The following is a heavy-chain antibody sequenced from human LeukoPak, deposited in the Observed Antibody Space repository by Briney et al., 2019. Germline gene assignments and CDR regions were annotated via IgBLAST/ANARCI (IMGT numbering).Heavy chain of an antibody. D-gene: IGHD1-20*01. V-gene: IGHV3-7*01. CDR3: ARPLAYNSGGEAFDH. CDR1: GFTFSRYW. Sequence: GGSLRLSCAASGFTFSRYWMSWLRQAPGKGLEWVANINEDGSEKYYVDSVKGRFSISRDNAKNSLYLQMNSLRAEDTAVYYCARPLAYNSGGEAFDHWGQGTLVTVSS. J-gene: IGHJ4*02. CDR2: INEDGSEK.